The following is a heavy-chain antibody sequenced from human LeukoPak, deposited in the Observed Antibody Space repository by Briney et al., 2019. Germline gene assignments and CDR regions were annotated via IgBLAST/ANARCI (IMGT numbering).Heavy chain of an antibody. J-gene: IGHJ4*02. CDR1: GYTFTSYY. CDR2: INPSGGST. Sequence: ASVKVSCKASGYTFTSYYLHWVRQAPGQGLEWMGTINPSGGSTSYAQKFQGRVTMTRDTSTSTVYMELSSLRSEDTAVYYCARDLEGSGVVIISYYFDYWGQGTLVTVSS. V-gene: IGHV1-46*01. D-gene: IGHD3-3*01. CDR3: ARDLEGSGVVIISYYFDY.